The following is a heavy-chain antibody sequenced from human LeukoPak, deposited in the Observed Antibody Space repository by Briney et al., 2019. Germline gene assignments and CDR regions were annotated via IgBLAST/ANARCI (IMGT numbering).Heavy chain of an antibody. D-gene: IGHD5-18*01. CDR3: ARGDAAMVTFDYYYYGMDV. V-gene: IGHV3-7*01. CDR2: IKQDGSEK. CDR1: GFTFSSYW. Sequence: GGSLRLSCAASGFTFSSYWMSWVRQAPGKGLEWVANIKQDGSEKYYVDSVKGRFTISRDNAKNSLYLQMNSLRAEDTAVYYWARGDAAMVTFDYYYYGMDVWGQGTTVTVSS. J-gene: IGHJ6*02.